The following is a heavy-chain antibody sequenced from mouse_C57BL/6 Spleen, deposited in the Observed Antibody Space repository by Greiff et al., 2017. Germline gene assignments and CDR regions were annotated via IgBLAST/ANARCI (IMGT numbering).Heavy chain of an antibody. V-gene: IGHV5-6*02. Sequence: DVKLVESGGDLVKPGGSLKLSCAASGFTFSSYGMSWVRQTPDKRLEWVATISSGGSYTYYPDSVKGRFTISRDNAKNTLYLQRSSLKSEDTAMYYCARHPTGSFFDYWGQGTTLTVSS. CDR3: ARHPTGSFFDY. CDR1: GFTFSSYG. CDR2: ISSGGSYT. J-gene: IGHJ2*01. D-gene: IGHD4-1*02.